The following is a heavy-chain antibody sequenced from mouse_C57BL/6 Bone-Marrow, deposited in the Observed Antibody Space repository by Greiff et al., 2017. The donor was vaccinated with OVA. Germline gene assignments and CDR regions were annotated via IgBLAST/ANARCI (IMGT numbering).Heavy chain of an antibody. CDR1: GFTFSDYG. J-gene: IGHJ1*03. CDR3: ARRGGYYPHWYFDV. D-gene: IGHD2-3*01. V-gene: IGHV5-15*04. Sequence: DVMLVESGGGLVQPGGSLKLSCAASGFTFSDYGMAWVRQAPRKGPEWVAFISNLAYSIYYADTVTGRFTISRENAKNTLYLEMSSLRSEDTAMYYCARRGGYYPHWYFDVWGTGTTVTVSS. CDR2: ISNLAYSI.